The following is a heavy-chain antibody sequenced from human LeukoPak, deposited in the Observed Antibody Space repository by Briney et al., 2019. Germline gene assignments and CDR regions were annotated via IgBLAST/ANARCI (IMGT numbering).Heavy chain of an antibody. V-gene: IGHV4-39*01. CDR3: APFPRIVAAGKQLHFDP. CDR2: IYYSGST. CDR1: GGSISSSSYY. Sequence: SETLSLTCTVSGGSISSSSYYWGWIRQPPGKGLEWIGSIYYSGSTYYNPSLKSRVTISVDTSKNQFSLKLSSVTAADTAVYYCAPFPRIVAAGKQLHFDPWGQGTLVTVSS. J-gene: IGHJ5*02. D-gene: IGHD6-13*01.